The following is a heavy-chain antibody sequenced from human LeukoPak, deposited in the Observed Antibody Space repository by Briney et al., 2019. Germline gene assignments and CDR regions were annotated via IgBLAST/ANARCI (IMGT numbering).Heavy chain of an antibody. J-gene: IGHJ6*02. CDR3: AKDMGYFTGMDV. CDR1: GFTFSSYT. V-gene: IGHV3-23*01. CDR2: INGGGDSA. D-gene: IGHD2-8*01. Sequence: GGSLRLSCIASGFTFSSYTMSWVRRAPGKGLEWVSSINGGGDSATYADSVKGRFTISRDNSRNTVFLQVNSLRAEDTAVYYCAKDMGYFTGMDVWGQGTTVTVSS.